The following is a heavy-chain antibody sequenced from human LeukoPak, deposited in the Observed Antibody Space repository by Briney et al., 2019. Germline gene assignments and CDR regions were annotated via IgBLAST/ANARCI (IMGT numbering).Heavy chain of an antibody. CDR2: IKQDGSEK. CDR1: GFTFSSYW. CDR3: ARDVGYYDSSGYCDY. Sequence: GGSLRLSCAASGFTFSSYWMSWVRQAPGKGLEWLANIKQDGSEKYYVDSVKGRFTISRDNAKNSLYLQMNSLRAEDTAVYYCARDVGYYDSSGYCDYWGQGTLVTVSS. D-gene: IGHD3-22*01. V-gene: IGHV3-7*01. J-gene: IGHJ4*02.